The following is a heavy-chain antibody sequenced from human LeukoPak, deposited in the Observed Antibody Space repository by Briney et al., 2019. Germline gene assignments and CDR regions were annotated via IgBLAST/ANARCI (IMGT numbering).Heavy chain of an antibody. D-gene: IGHD4-11*01. CDR2: INPNSGGT. V-gene: IGHV1-2*02. J-gene: IGHJ5*02. Sequence: ASVKVSCKASGYTFTGYYMHWVRQAPGQGLEWMRWINPNSGGTNYAQKFQGRVTMTRDTSISTAYMELSRLRSDDTAVYYCARGYGNYIRNWFDPWGQGTLVTVSS. CDR1: GYTFTGYY. CDR3: ARGYGNYIRNWFDP.